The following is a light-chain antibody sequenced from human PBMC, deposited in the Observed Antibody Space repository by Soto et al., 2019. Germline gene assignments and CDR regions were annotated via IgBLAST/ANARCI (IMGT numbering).Light chain of an antibody. Sequence: QSVLTQPPSASGPPGQSVTISSSGSNSNIGSNTVNWYQQLPGTAPKLLIYYDNLRPSGVPDRISGSKSGTSASLAISGLQSDDEADYYCAAWDDSLNGRVFGTGTKVTVL. CDR1: NSNIGSNT. J-gene: IGLJ1*01. CDR3: AAWDDSLNGRV. V-gene: IGLV1-44*01. CDR2: YDN.